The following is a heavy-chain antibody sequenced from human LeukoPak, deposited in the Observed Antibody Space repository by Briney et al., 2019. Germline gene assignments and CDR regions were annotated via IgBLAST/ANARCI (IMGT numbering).Heavy chain of an antibody. D-gene: IGHD3-22*01. CDR2: ISAYNGNT. CDR3: ASGRDSSGYYPPDAFDI. Sequence: GASVKVSCKASGYTFTNYGISWVRQAPGQGLEWMGWISAYNGNTNYAQKLQGRVTMTTDTSTSTAYMELRSLRSDDTAVYYCASGRDSSGYYPPDAFDIWGQGTMVTVSS. V-gene: IGHV1-18*01. CDR1: GYTFTNYG. J-gene: IGHJ3*02.